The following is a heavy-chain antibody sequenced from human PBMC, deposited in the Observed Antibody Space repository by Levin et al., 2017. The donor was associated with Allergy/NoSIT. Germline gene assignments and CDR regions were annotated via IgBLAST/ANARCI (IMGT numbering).Heavy chain of an antibody. CDR2: ISAYNGNT. CDR1: GYNFTNYG. CDR3: ARVGIDFWGVYQKSWGYMDV. Sequence: ASVKVSCKASGYNFTNYGISWVRQAPGQGLEWMGWISAYNGNTNYAQKFQGRVTMTIQTSTNTAYMELRSLRSDDTAVCYCARVGIDFWGVYQKSWGYMDVWGQGTTVTVSS. V-gene: IGHV1-18*01. J-gene: IGHJ6*03. D-gene: IGHD3-3*01.